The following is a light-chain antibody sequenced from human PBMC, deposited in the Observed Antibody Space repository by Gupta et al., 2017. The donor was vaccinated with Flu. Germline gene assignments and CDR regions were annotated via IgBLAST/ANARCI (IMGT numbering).Light chain of an antibody. CDR2: GAS. Sequence: RATLSCRASQTITTNLAWYQQKPGQAPRLLIYGASTRATAVPVRFSGSGSGTEFTLTISSLQSEDFAVYYCQQYKNWPPMYTFGQGTTLEI. CDR3: QQYKNWPPMYT. CDR1: QTITTN. J-gene: IGKJ2*01. V-gene: IGKV3-15*01.